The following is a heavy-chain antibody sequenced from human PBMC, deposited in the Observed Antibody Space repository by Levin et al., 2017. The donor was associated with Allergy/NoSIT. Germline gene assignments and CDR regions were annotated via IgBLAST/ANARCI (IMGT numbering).Heavy chain of an antibody. CDR2: ISGSGGST. J-gene: IGHJ4*02. V-gene: IGHV3-23*01. CDR3: AKTPKYYYDSSGDYFDY. Sequence: PGGSLRLSCAASGFTFSSYAMSWVRQAPGKGLEWVSAISGSGGSTYYADSVKGRFTISRDNSKNTLYLQMNSLRAEDTAVYYCAKTPKYYYDSSGDYFDYWGQGTLVTVSS. CDR1: GFTFSSYA. D-gene: IGHD3-22*01.